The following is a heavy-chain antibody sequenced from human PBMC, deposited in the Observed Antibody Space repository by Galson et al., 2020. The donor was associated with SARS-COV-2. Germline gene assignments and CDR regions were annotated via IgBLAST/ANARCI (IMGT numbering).Heavy chain of an antibody. Sequence: GESLKISCKGSGYSFTSYWIGWVRQMPGKGLEWMGIIYPGDSDTRYSPSFQGQVTISADKSISTAYLQWSSLKASDTAMYYCARQGVVPAAGGWYFDLWGRGTLVTVSS. CDR2: IYPGDSDT. CDR3: ARQGVVPAAGGWYFDL. J-gene: IGHJ2*01. D-gene: IGHD2-2*01. CDR1: GYSFTSYW. V-gene: IGHV5-51*01.